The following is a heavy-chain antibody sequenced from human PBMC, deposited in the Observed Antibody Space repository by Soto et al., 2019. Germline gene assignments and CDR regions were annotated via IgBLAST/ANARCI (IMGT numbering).Heavy chain of an antibody. J-gene: IGHJ5*02. CDR1: GFTFSSYG. V-gene: IGHV3-33*01. CDR3: ARESAYCGGDCYSGWFDP. Sequence: GGSLRLSCAASGFTFSSYGMHWVRQAPGKGLEWVAVIWYDGSNKYYADSVKGRFTISRDNSKNTLYLQMNSLGAEDTAVYYCARESAYCGGDCYSGWFDPWGQGTLVTVSS. CDR2: IWYDGSNK. D-gene: IGHD2-21*02.